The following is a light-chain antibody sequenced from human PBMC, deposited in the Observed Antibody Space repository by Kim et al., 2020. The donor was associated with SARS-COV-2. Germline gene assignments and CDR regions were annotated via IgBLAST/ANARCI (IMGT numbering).Light chain of an antibody. Sequence: SVGDRVTTTCRASQDIGNDLCWYQQNPGRAPKRLIYGASNLQSGVPSRFSGSGSGTEFTLTINSLQPEDFATYFCLQHNTYPITFGQGTRLEIK. CDR2: GAS. J-gene: IGKJ5*01. CDR3: LQHNTYPIT. V-gene: IGKV1-17*01. CDR1: QDIGND.